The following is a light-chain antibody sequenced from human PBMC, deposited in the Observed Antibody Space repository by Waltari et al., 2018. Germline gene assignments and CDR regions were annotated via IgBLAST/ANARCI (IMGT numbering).Light chain of an antibody. CDR1: SGHSSYA. J-gene: IGLJ3*02. CDR3: QTWGTGTSV. CDR2: LNRDGSH. Sequence: QLVLTQSPSASASLGASVKLTCTLSSGHSSYAIAWHQQQPEKGPRYLMKLNRDGSHSKGDGIPDRFSGSRSGAERYLTISSLQSEDEADYYCQTWGTGTSVFGGGTKLTVL. V-gene: IGLV4-69*01.